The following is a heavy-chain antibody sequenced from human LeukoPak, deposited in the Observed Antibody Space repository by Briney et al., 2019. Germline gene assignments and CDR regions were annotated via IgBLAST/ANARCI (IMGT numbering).Heavy chain of an antibody. D-gene: IGHD5-12*01. CDR1: GYSISSGYY. CDR2: IYHSGST. CDR3: ASFMATISGSYYFDY. Sequence: DPSETLSLTCTVSGYSISSGYYWGWIRQPPGKGLEWIGSIYHSGSTYYNPSLKSRVTISVDTSKYQFSLKLSSVTAADTAVYYCASFMATISGSYYFDYWGQGTLVTVSS. V-gene: IGHV4-38-2*02. J-gene: IGHJ4*02.